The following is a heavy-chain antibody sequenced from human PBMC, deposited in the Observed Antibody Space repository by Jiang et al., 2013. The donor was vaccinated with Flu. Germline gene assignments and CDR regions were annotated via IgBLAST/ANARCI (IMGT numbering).Heavy chain of an antibody. CDR3: ARGREYGDYSDY. D-gene: IGHD4-17*01. CDR1: HDFIIDYY. CDR2: VYTSGNA. V-gene: IGHV4-4*07. J-gene: IGHJ4*02. Sequence: PGLVKPSETLSLTCTVSHDFIIDYYWSWIRQPAGKGLEWIGRVYTSGNANYNPSLKSRVTMSVDTSKNQFSLKLTSVTAADTAVYYCARGREYGDYSDYWGQGSLVTVSS.